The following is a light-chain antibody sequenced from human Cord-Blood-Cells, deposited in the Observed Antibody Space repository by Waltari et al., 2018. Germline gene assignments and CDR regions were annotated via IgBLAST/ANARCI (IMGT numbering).Light chain of an antibody. Sequence: QSVLTQPPSASGTPGQRVTISCSGSSSNIGSNTVNWYQQPPGTAPKLLIYSNNQRPSGVPDRFSGSKSGTSASLAISGLQSEDEADYYSAAWDDSLNGPVFGGGTKLTVL. J-gene: IGLJ3*02. V-gene: IGLV1-44*01. CDR1: SSNIGSNT. CDR2: SNN. CDR3: AAWDDSLNGPV.